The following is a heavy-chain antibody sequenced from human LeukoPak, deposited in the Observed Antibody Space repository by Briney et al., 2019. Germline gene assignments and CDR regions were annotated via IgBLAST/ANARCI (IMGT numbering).Heavy chain of an antibody. CDR2: IRYDGSNK. J-gene: IGHJ6*03. CDR3: AKVGQGGSGKLGYYYYMDV. Sequence: PGGSLRLSCAASGFTFSSYGMHWVRQAPGKGLEWVAFIRYDGSNKYYADSVKGRFTISRDNSKNTLYLQMNSLRAEDTAVYYCAKVGQGGSGKLGYYYYMDVWGKGTTVTISS. D-gene: IGHD2-15*01. V-gene: IGHV3-30*02. CDR1: GFTFSSYG.